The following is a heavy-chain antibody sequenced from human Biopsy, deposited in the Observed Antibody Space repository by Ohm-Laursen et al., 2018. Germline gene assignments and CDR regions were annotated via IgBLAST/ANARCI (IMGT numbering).Heavy chain of an antibody. Sequence: TLSLTCTLSGDSISRSYWSWIRQSPGKGLEWVGHIFDRGTTNYNPSLKSRVTMSVDTSTKQFSLRMTSVTAADTAVYYCAHGSGSYYKWDFWGRGTLVTVSS. CDR3: AHGSGSYYKWDF. J-gene: IGHJ4*02. CDR2: IFDRGTT. D-gene: IGHD3-10*01. CDR1: GDSISRSY. V-gene: IGHV4-59*08.